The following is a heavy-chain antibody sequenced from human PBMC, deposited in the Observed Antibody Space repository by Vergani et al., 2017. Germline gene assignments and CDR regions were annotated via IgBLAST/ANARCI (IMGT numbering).Heavy chain of an antibody. CDR1: EYSFRNYW. CDR3: ARHTTYTDS. J-gene: IGHJ4*02. CDR2: IYSANSDT. V-gene: IGHV5-51*03. D-gene: IGHD1-1*01. Sequence: EVELVQSGPEMRKPGESLKISCKGSEYSFRNYWIGWVRQMPGKGLEWMAIIYSANSDTRYSPSFQGQVTISAEKSSSTAFLQWDSLKASDTALYYCARHTTYTDSWGQGTLVTVSS.